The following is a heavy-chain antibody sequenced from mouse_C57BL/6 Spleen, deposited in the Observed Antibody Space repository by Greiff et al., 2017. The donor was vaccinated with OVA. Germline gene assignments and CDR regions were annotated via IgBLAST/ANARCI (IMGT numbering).Heavy chain of an antibody. Sequence: QVQLQQPGAELVKPGASVKLSCKASGYTFTSYWMHWVKQRPGQGLEWIGMIHPNSGSTNYNEKFKSKATLTVDKSSSTAYMQLSSLTSEDSAVDDCARRRREDYYAMDYWGQGTSVTVSS. CDR1: GYTFTSYW. CDR2: IHPNSGST. CDR3: ARRRREDYYAMDY. V-gene: IGHV1-64*01. J-gene: IGHJ4*01.